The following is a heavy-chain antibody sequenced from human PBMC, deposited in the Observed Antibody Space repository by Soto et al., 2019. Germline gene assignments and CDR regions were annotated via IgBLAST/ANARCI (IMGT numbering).Heavy chain of an antibody. CDR2: IYPGDSDT. D-gene: IGHD5-18*01. CDR3: ARLRPVGYSYGYGDYYYYMDV. Sequence: PGESLKISCKGSAYSFTSYWIGWVRQMPVQGLEWMGIIYPGDSDTRYSPSFQGQVTISADTSIGTAYLQWSSRKASDTAEYYSARLRPVGYSYGYGDYYYYMDVWGKGTTVTVS. CDR1: AYSFTSYW. J-gene: IGHJ6*03. V-gene: IGHV5-51*01.